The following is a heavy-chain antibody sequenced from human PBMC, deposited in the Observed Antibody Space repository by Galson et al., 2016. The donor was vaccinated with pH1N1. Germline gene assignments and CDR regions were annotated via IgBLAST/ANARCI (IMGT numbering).Heavy chain of an antibody. CDR2: IYSGDSDT. Sequence: QSGAEVKKSGESLKISCKGSGYSFKSYWIAWVRQMPGKGLEWMGIIYSGDSDTRYSPSFLGQVIMSADKSISTAFLQWSSLNASDTAMYYCARRGINGTDFWGQGTLVTVSS. V-gene: IGHV5-51*01. J-gene: IGHJ4*02. CDR1: GYSFKSYW. D-gene: IGHD1/OR15-1a*01. CDR3: ARRGINGTDF.